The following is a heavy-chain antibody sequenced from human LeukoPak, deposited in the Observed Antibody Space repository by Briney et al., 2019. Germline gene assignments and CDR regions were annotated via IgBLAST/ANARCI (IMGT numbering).Heavy chain of an antibody. CDR3: ARDPSLDP. V-gene: IGHV3-48*03. CDR2: IRSGGTTM. Sequence: GGSLRLSCAASGFSFSSYEMNWVRQAPGQGLEWISSIRSGGTTMFYADSVRGRFTIFRDNAKSSLYLQMNSLRAEDTAVYYWARDPSLDPWGPGTLVTVSS. CDR1: GFSFSSYE. J-gene: IGHJ5*02.